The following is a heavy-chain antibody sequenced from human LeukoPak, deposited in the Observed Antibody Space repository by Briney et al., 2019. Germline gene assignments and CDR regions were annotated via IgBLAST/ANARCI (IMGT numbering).Heavy chain of an antibody. CDR2: ISYDGSNK. D-gene: IGHD1-26*01. CDR1: GFTFSKYG. Sequence: PGGSPRLSCAASGFTFSKYGMHWVRQAPGKGLEWVAVISYDGSNKYYADSVMGRFTISRDNSKDTLYLQMNSLRAEDTAVYYCAKDLWATTLRQRNWFDSWGQGTLVTVSS. V-gene: IGHV3-30*18. J-gene: IGHJ5*01. CDR3: AKDLWATTLRQRNWFDS.